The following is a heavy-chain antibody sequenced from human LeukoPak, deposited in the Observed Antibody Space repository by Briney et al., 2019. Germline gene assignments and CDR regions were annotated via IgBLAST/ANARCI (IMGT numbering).Heavy chain of an antibody. Sequence: SETLSLTCAVYGGSFSGYYWTWIRQPPGKGLEWIGEITQSGGPNYNPSLNSRVTISVDTSKNQFSLEVTSVTAADTAVYYCARGRIMGGTYADYWGQGTLVTVSS. CDR1: GGSFSGYY. D-gene: IGHD1-26*01. J-gene: IGHJ4*02. CDR2: ITQSGGP. V-gene: IGHV4-34*01. CDR3: ARGRIMGGTYADY.